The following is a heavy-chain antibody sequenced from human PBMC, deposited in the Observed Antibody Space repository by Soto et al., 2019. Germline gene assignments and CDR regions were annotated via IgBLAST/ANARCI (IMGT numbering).Heavy chain of an antibody. CDR2: IILIFGTA. Sequence: QVQLVQSGAEVKKPGSSVTVSCKASGGTFSCYSIDWVRQAPGPWLEWMGEIILIFGTANYAQKFQGRVTITTDESTSTAYMELSSLRSEDTSVYYCARDGGSHSGGIDYWGQGTLVTVSS. CDR3: ARDGGSHSGGIDY. J-gene: IGHJ4*02. CDR1: GGTFSCYS. V-gene: IGHV1-69*01. D-gene: IGHD1-26*01.